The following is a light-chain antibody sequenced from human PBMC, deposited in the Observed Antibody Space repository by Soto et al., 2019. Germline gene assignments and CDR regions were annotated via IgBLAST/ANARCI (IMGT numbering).Light chain of an antibody. CDR2: DVS. CDR3: TSYTTSITYV. J-gene: IGLJ1*01. V-gene: IGLV2-14*03. Sequence: QSALTQPASVSGSPGQSITISCTGTSSDFGDFNYVFWYQQHPGKAPKLLIYDVSNRPSGVSNRFSGSKSGDTASLTISGRQAEDEADYYCTSYTTSITYVFGTGTKVTVL. CDR1: SSDFGDFNY.